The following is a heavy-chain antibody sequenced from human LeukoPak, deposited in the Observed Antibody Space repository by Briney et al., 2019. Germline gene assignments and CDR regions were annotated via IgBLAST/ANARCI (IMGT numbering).Heavy chain of an antibody. Sequence: SETLSLTCTVSGGSISSYYWSWIRQTPGKGLEWIGYIYSTGSTNYNPSLKSRVTISVDTSKNQFSLKLSSVTAADTAVYYCARGGYKFTFWGQGTLVTVSS. CDR1: GGSISSYY. CDR3: ARGGYKFTF. V-gene: IGHV4-59*01. D-gene: IGHD5-24*01. CDR2: IYSTGST. J-gene: IGHJ4*02.